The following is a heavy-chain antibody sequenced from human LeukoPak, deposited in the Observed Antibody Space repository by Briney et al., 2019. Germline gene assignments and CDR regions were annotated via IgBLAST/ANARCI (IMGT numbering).Heavy chain of an antibody. CDR2: IIPIFGTA. CDR1: GGTFSSYA. CDR3: ARVNCTNGVCYFDY. J-gene: IGHJ4*02. V-gene: IGHV1-69*05. Sequence: GASVKVSCKASGGTFSSYAISWVRQAPGQGLEWMGGIIPIFGTANYAQKFQGRVTITTDESTSTAYMELSSLRSEDTAVYYRARVNCTNGVCYFDYWGQGTLVTVSS. D-gene: IGHD2-8*01.